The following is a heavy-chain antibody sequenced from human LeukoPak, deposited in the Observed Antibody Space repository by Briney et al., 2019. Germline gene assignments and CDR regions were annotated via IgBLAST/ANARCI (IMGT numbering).Heavy chain of an antibody. J-gene: IGHJ4*02. Sequence: SETLSLTCTVSGGSVSSGSYYWSWIRQPPGKGLEWIGYIYYSGSTNYNPSLKSRVTISVDTSKNQFSLKLSSVTAADTAVYYCARDGPGGYFDYWGQGTLVTVSS. CDR2: IYYSGST. V-gene: IGHV4-61*01. D-gene: IGHD3-16*01. CDR1: GGSVSSGSYY. CDR3: ARDGPGGYFDY.